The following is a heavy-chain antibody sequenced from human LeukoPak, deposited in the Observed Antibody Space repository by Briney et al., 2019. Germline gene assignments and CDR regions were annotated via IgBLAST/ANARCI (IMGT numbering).Heavy chain of an antibody. CDR2: VNPNSGNT. CDR1: GYPFPIYD. Sequence: ASVQVSCHASGYPFPIYDINWVGQATGQGLGWMGWVNPNSGNTGYAQKFQGRGTITRNTSISAAYTELSSLRSEDTAVYYCARATPLRYFDWSPSVEYYYMDVWGKGTAVTVSS. J-gene: IGHJ6*03. V-gene: IGHV1-8*03. D-gene: IGHD3-9*01. CDR3: ARATPLRYFDWSPSVEYYYMDV.